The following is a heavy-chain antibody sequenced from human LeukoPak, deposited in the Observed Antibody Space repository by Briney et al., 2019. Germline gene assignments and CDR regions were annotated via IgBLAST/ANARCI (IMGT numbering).Heavy chain of an antibody. Sequence: GSSVEVSRKASGGTFSSYAISWVRQAPGQGLEWMGRIIPILGIANYAQKFQGRVTITADKSTSTAYMELSSLRSEDTAVYYCARVKNYYDSSGYLAYWGQGTLVTVSS. CDR1: GGTFSSYA. D-gene: IGHD3-22*01. CDR2: IIPILGIA. V-gene: IGHV1-69*04. CDR3: ARVKNYYDSSGYLAY. J-gene: IGHJ4*02.